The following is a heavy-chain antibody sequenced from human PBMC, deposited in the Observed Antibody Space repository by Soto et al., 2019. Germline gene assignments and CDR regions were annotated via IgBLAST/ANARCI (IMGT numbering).Heavy chain of an antibody. Sequence: GGSLRLSCAASGFTFSSYAMSWVRQAPGKGLEWVSAISGSGGSTYYADSVKGRFTISRDNSKNTLYLQMNSLRAEDTAVYYCASCSGGSCYFDYWGQGTLVTVSS. J-gene: IGHJ4*02. CDR3: ASCSGGSCYFDY. CDR1: GFTFSSYA. D-gene: IGHD2-15*01. V-gene: IGHV3-23*01. CDR2: ISGSGGST.